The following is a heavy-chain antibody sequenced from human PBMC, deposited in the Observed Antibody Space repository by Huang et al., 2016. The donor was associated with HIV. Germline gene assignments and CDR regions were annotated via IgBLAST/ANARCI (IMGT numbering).Heavy chain of an antibody. Sequence: QVQLVQSGAEVKKPGASVKVSCKASGYTFTSYDINWVRQAPGQGLEWMGWMNPNSGNTGYAQKFQGRVTMTRNTSISTAYMELSSLRSEDTAVYYCARGSNYDILTGSYYYYGMDVWGQGTTVTVSS. CDR3: ARGSNYDILTGSYYYYGMDV. CDR1: GYTFTSYD. J-gene: IGHJ6*02. CDR2: MNPNSGNT. D-gene: IGHD3-9*01. V-gene: IGHV1-8*01.